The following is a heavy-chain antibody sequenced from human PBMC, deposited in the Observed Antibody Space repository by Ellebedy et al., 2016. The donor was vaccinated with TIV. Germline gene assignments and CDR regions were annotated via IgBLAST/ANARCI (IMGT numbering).Heavy chain of an antibody. CDR3: AKDSAYDYMDY. CDR1: GYTFTDYY. J-gene: IGHJ4*02. D-gene: IGHD5-12*01. CDR2: INPYSGNT. Sequence: AASVKVSCKASGYTFTDYYIHWARQAPGQGLEGMGWINPYSGNTNFEEKFQGGVTMTRDTSISTAYLEMSSLTSDDTAVYYCAKDSAYDYMDYWGQGTLVTVSS. V-gene: IGHV1-2*02.